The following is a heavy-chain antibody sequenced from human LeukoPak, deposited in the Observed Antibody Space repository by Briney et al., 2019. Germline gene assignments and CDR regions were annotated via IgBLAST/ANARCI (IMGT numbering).Heavy chain of an antibody. CDR1: GFTFSDYY. D-gene: IGHD1-26*01. CDR3: AKDDSGSYGE. CDR2: IKQDGSEK. J-gene: IGHJ4*02. V-gene: IGHV3-7*03. Sequence: PGGSLRLSCAASGFTFSDYYMSWIRQAPGKGLEWVANIKQDGSEKYYVDSVKGRFTISRDNAKNSLYLQMNSLRAEDTAVYYCAKDDSGSYGEWGQGTLVTVSS.